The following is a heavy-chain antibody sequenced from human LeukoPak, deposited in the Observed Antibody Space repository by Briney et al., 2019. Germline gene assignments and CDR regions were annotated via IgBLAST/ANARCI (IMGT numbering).Heavy chain of an antibody. CDR3: ARDLITMVRGASTYYYYYGMDV. D-gene: IGHD3-10*01. J-gene: IGHJ6*02. CDR1: AFTFSSYE. Sequence: GGSLRLSCAASAFTFSSYEMNWVRQAPRKGLEWVSYISSSGSTIYYADSVKGRFTISRDKAKNSLYLQMNSLRAEDTAVYYCARDLITMVRGASTYYYYYGMDVWGQGTTVTVSS. CDR2: ISSSGSTI. V-gene: IGHV3-48*03.